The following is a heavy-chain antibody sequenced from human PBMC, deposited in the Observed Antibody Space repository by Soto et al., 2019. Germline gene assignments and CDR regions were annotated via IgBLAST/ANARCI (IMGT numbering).Heavy chain of an antibody. D-gene: IGHD1-26*01. Sequence: EVQLVESGGGSVQPGGSLRLSCAASGFTFSSYYMSWVRQAQGKGLEWVANVNEDGGEKYYVDSVKGRFTVSRDNAKNSLYLQMNSLRAEDTAVYYGAKWGGAGSDSWGQGTLVTVSS. J-gene: IGHJ4*02. CDR3: AKWGGAGSDS. CDR1: GFTFSSYY. CDR2: VNEDGGEK. V-gene: IGHV3-7*01.